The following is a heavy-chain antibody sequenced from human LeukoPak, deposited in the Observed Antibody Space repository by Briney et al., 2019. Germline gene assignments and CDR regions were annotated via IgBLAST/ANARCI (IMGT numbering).Heavy chain of an antibody. CDR2: IYSDGSIT. CDR1: GFTFRNYW. CDR3: AKDVWMAVAGTAS. Sequence: GGSLRLSCAASGFTFRNYWMHWVRQLPGKGLVWVSRIYSDGSITSYADSVKGRFTISRDNSKSTLYLQMTYLRGEDTAVYYCAKDVWMAVAGTASWGQGTLVAVSS. J-gene: IGHJ5*02. D-gene: IGHD6-19*01. V-gene: IGHV3-74*01.